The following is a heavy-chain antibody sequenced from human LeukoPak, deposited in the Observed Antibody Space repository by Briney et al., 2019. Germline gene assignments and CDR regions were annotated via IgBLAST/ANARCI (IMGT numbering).Heavy chain of an antibody. CDR2: IYYSGST. CDR3: ARGLGSSWYGD. D-gene: IGHD6-13*01. J-gene: IGHJ4*02. V-gene: IGHV4-30-4*01. CDR1: GGSISSGDYY. Sequence: PSETLSLTCTVSGGSISSGDYYWTWIRQPPGKGLEWIGYIYYSGSTYCNPSLKCRLIISVDTSKNQCSLKLSSVTAADTAVYYCARGLGSSWYGDWGQGTLVTVSS.